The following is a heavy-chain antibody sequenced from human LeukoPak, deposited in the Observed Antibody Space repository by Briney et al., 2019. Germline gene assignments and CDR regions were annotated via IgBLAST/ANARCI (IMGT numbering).Heavy chain of an antibody. D-gene: IGHD2-2*01. CDR2: ISGSGGST. J-gene: IGHJ3*02. CDR3: AKSDALSTSWGGLRAFDI. V-gene: IGHV3-23*01. Sequence: PGGSLRLSCAASGFTFSSYAMSWVRQAPGKGLEWVSAISGSGGSTYYADSVKGRFTISRDNSKNTLYLQMNSLRAEDTAVYYCAKSDALSTSWGGLRAFDIWGQGTMVTVSS. CDR1: GFTFSSYA.